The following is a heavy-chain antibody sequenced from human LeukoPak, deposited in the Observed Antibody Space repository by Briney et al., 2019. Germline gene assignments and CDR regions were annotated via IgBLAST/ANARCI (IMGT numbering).Heavy chain of an antibody. V-gene: IGHV4-39*01. CDR3: ARAFDK. Sequence: PSEALSLTCSVSDGSITSSGHCWGWIRQPPGKGLEWIGSFFYGGTTYYNPSLNGRATVSLGTSKNQFFLKMTSVTVADTAVYYCARAFDKWGQGILVTVSS. CDR2: FFYGGTT. CDR1: DGSITSSGHC. J-gene: IGHJ4*02.